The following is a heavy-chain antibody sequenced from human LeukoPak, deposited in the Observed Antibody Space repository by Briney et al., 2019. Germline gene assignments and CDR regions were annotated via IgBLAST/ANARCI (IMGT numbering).Heavy chain of an antibody. CDR3: IRQNWSGGSCSYVDY. V-gene: IGHV3-73*01. J-gene: IGHJ4*02. CDR1: GFTFIGFY. Sequence: GGSLRHSCVASGFTFIGFYMHWVRPAFGKGLGWVGLIRTKPQTYTTVYAASVQGRLTISRDVSKNTVYLQINSLKAEDMDIYYCIRQNWSGGSCSYVDYLGQGTLVTVSS. CDR2: IRTKPQTYTT. D-gene: IGHD2-15*01.